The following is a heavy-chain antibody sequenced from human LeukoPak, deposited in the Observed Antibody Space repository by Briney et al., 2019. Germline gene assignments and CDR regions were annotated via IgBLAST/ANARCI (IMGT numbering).Heavy chain of an antibody. CDR2: IYPGDSDT. D-gene: IGHD3-10*01. J-gene: IGHJ4*02. CDR3: ARRLLYGGDY. CDR1: GYKFSNYW. Sequence: GESLKISCKGSGYKFSNYWIAWVRQMPGKGLEWMGIIYPGDSDTRYSPSFQGQVTISADKSISTAYLQWSSLKASDSAMYYCARRLLYGGDYWGQGTLVTVSS. V-gene: IGHV5-51*01.